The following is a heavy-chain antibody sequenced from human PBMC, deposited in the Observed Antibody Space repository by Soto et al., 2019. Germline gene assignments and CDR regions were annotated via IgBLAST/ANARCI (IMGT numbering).Heavy chain of an antibody. CDR1: GGSISSYY. V-gene: IGHV4-59*12. J-gene: IGHJ4*02. CDR3: ARYNAASGTYYFDF. CDR2: IYYSGST. Sequence: PSETLSLTCTVSGGSISSYYWSWIRQPPGKGLEWIGYIYYSGSTNYNPSLKSRVTISVDISKNQFSLRLTSVTAADTAVYYCARYNAASGTYYFDFWGQGALVTVSS. D-gene: IGHD6-13*01.